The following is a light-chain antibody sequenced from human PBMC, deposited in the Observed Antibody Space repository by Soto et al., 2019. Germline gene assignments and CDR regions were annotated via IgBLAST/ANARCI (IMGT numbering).Light chain of an antibody. J-gene: IGKJ1*01. CDR2: DVS. Sequence: DIQMTQSPSTVSASVGDRITITCRASQSINTWLAWYRQRPGEAPQPLIYDVSTLAMGVPARFSGSGSGTDFTLSISRLQADDFATFYCQQYQTYSRTFGQGTKVEVK. V-gene: IGKV1-5*01. CDR3: QQYQTYSRT. CDR1: QSINTW.